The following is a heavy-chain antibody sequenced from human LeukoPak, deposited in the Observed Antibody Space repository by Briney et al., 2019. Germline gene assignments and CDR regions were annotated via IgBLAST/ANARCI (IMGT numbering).Heavy chain of an antibody. V-gene: IGHV3-11*01. CDR2: ISSSGSTI. CDR1: GFTFSDYY. CDR3: ARAMDDSSGYYRLSFDF. D-gene: IGHD3-22*01. J-gene: IGHJ4*02. Sequence: TGGSLRLSCAASGFTFSDYYMSWIRQAPGKGLEWVSYISSSGSTIYYADSVKGRFTISRDNAKNSLYLQMNSLRAEDTAVYYCARAMDDSSGYYRLSFDFWGQGTLVTVSS.